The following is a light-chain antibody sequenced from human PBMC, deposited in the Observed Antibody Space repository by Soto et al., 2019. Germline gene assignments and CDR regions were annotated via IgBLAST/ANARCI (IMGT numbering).Light chain of an antibody. V-gene: IGLV7-43*01. CDR2: STS. CDR3: LLYDGSGQQV. J-gene: IGLJ3*02. Sequence: QTVVTQEPSLTVSPGGTVTLTCAYNTGSVNSGYYPNWVQQKPGQPPRALIYSTSNKHSWTPARFSGSLLGGKAALTLSGVQPEDEAEYYCLLYDGSGQQVFGGGTKLTVL. CDR1: TGSVNSGYY.